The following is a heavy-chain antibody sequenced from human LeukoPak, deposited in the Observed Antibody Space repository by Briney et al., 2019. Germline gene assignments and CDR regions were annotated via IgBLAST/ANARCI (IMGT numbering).Heavy chain of an antibody. CDR2: INTKTGRT. D-gene: IGHD3-3*01. CDR1: GYRFTDYY. Sequence: ASVRVSCKTSGYRFTDYYIHWVRQAPGQGLEWMGWINTKTGRTSSARKFQGRVTMTRDPSITTVYMDMAWLTSDDTAIYFCARADFIDAGPYLIGPWGQGTLVTVSS. CDR3: ARADFIDAGPYLIGP. V-gene: IGHV1-2*02. J-gene: IGHJ5*02.